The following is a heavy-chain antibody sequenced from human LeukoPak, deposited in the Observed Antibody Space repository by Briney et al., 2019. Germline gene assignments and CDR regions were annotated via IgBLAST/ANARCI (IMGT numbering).Heavy chain of an antibody. CDR1: GFIFSSYG. D-gene: IGHD5-18*01. V-gene: IGHV3-30*18. J-gene: IGHJ4*02. CDR2: MSYDGSEK. Sequence: GGSLRLSCAASGFIFSSYGMHWVRQAPGKGLEWVAVMSYDGSEKYYADSVKGRFTISRDNSKNTLYLQLNSLRAEDTAVYYCAKDATWIQHFDYWGQGTLVIVSS. CDR3: AKDATWIQHFDY.